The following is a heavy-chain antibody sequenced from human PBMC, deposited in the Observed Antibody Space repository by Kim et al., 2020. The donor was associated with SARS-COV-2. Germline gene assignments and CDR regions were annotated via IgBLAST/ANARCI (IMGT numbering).Heavy chain of an antibody. CDR2: ISSSSTSI. CDR3: ARDSVLRTSSWYDY. D-gene: IGHD6-13*01. V-gene: IGHV3-11*01. Sequence: GGSLRLSCAASGSTFSDYYMSWIRQAPGRGLEWVSYISSSSTSIHYADSVKGRFTISRDNAKNSLYLQMNSLRAEDTAVYYCARDSVLRTSSWYDYWGRGTLVTVSS. CDR1: GSTFSDYY. J-gene: IGHJ4*02.